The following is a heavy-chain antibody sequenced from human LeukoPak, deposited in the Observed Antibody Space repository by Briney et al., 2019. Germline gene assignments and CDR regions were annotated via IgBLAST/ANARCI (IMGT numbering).Heavy chain of an antibody. CDR1: GFNFSSYA. CDR3: AKVSGNDDYGGNVLDY. CDR2: ISGSGGST. Sequence: GGSLRLSCAASGFNFSSYAMSWVRQAPRKGLEWVSAISGSGGSTYYADSVKGRFTISRDNSKNTLYLQMNSLRAEDTAVYYCAKVSGNDDYGGNVLDYWGQGTLVTVSS. D-gene: IGHD4-23*01. V-gene: IGHV3-23*01. J-gene: IGHJ4*02.